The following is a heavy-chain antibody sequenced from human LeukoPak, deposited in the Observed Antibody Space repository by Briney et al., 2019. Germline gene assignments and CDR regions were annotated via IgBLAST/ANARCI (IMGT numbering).Heavy chain of an antibody. J-gene: IGHJ4*01. CDR1: GFAISTYA. V-gene: IGHV3-69-1*01. D-gene: IGHD2-8*02. Sequence: PGGSLRLSCAASGFAISTYAMAWVRQAPGKGPEWISSLSSGRSPSYSDSLEGRLTMSSDNARNTLYLQMDNLRGEDTAMYYCARQLGYCAAGTCYFDSWGHGTQVTVSS. CDR2: LSSGRSP. CDR3: ARQLGYCAAGTCYFDS.